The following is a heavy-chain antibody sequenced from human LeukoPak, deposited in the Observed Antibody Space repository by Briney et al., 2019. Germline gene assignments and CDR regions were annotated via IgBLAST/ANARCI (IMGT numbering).Heavy chain of an antibody. CDR2: ISSSSSYI. Sequence: PGGSLRLSCAASGFTFSSYSMNWVRQAPGKGLEWVSSISSSSSYIYYADSVKGRFTISRDNAKNSLYLQMNSLRAEDTAVYYCARRIAAAGTYLYYGMDVWGQGTTVTVSS. J-gene: IGHJ6*02. V-gene: IGHV3-21*01. CDR3: ARRIAAAGTYLYYGMDV. D-gene: IGHD6-13*01. CDR1: GFTFSSYS.